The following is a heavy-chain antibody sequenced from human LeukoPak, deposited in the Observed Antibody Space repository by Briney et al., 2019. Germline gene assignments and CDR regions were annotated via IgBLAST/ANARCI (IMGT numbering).Heavy chain of an antibody. CDR3: AKVRGYAYGYFDS. CDR1: GFTFDDYA. D-gene: IGHD5-18*01. V-gene: IGHV3-9*01. J-gene: IGHJ4*02. Sequence: GGSLRLSCAASGFTFDDYAMYWVRQAPGKGLEWVSGITWNSGIKDYADSVKGRFTISRDNAKNSLYLQMNSLRVEDTALYYCAKVRGYAYGYFDSWGQGTLVTISS. CDR2: ITWNSGIK.